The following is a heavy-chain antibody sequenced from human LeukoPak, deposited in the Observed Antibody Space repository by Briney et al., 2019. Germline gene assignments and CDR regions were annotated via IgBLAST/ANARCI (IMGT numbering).Heavy chain of an antibody. D-gene: IGHD3-10*01. Sequence: GRSLRLSCAASEFTFSSYGMHWVRQAPGKGLEWVAVISYDGSSKYYVDSVKGRFTISRDNSKNTLYLQMNSLRAEDTAVYYCAKDGPHYYGSGSFYNNYYGMDVWGQGTTVTVSS. CDR2: ISYDGSSK. J-gene: IGHJ6*02. CDR3: AKDGPHYYGSGSFYNNYYGMDV. CDR1: EFTFSSYG. V-gene: IGHV3-30*18.